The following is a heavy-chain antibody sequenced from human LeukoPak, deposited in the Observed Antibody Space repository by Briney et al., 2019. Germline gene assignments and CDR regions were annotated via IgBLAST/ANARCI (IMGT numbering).Heavy chain of an antibody. J-gene: IGHJ4*02. D-gene: IGHD1-26*01. V-gene: IGHV4-59*01. CDR1: GGSISSDY. CDR2: IYYSGNT. CDR3: TRDVGGGGFDS. Sequence: PSETLSLTCTVSGGSISSDYWTWIRQPPGKGLEWVGDIYYSGNTRNNPSLKSRVTISLDTSKRQFSLKLSAVTAADTAIYYCTRDVGGGGFDSWGQGTLVTASS.